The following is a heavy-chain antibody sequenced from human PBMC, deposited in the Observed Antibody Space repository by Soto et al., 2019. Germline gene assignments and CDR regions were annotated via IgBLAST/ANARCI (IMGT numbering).Heavy chain of an antibody. V-gene: IGHV3-49*04. D-gene: IGHD6-13*01. CDR3: TRAAAGPFPYGMDV. CDR1: GFTFGDYS. CDR2: IRSKAYGGTT. J-gene: IGHJ6*02. Sequence: RRLSCTASGFTFGDYSMSWVRQAPGKGLEWVGFIRSKAYGGTTEYAASVKGRFTISRDDSKSIAYLQMNSLKTEDTAVYYCTRAAAGPFPYGMDVWGQGTTVTVSS.